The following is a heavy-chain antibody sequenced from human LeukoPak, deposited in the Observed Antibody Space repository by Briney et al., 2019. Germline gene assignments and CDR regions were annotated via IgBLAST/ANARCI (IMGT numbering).Heavy chain of an antibody. J-gene: IGHJ4*02. V-gene: IGHV3-33*01. D-gene: IGHD1-26*01. CDR2: IWSDGSDK. Sequence: PGGSLRLSCAASGFTFNTFMHWVRQAPGKGLEWVAVIWSDGSDKFYADSVKGRFTISRDNFKNTLYLQMDSLRVEDTAVYYCVREVGRAYYFDYWGQGTPVTASS. CDR3: VREVGRAYYFDY. CDR1: GFTFNTF.